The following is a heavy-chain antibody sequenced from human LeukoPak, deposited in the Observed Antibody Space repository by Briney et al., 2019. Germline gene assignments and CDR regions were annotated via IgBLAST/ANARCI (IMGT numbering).Heavy chain of an antibody. D-gene: IGHD3-10*01. V-gene: IGHV3-7*01. CDR3: ARSNRRGLINGFGYYFNY. Sequence: PGGSLRLSCAASGFTFSTYRMSWVRQAPGKGLEWVANIKQDGSEKHYVDSVKGRFTISRDNGKNSLYVQMNNLRAEDTAVYYCARSNRRGLINGFGYYFNYWGQGTLVTVSS. CDR1: GFTFSTYR. CDR2: IKQDGSEK. J-gene: IGHJ4*02.